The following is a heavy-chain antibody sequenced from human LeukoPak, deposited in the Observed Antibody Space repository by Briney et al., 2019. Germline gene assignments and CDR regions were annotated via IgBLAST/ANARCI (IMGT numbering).Heavy chain of an antibody. CDR1: GFTFSSYG. J-gene: IGHJ4*02. CDR3: AKASPPAYNWNDDGYFDY. CDR2: IRYDGSNK. V-gene: IGHV3-30*02. D-gene: IGHD1-20*01. Sequence: GGSLRLSCAASGFTFSSYGMHWGRQAPGKGLEWVAFIRYDGSNKYYADSVKGRFTISRDNSKKTLYLQMNSLRAEDTAVYYCAKASPPAYNWNDDGYFDYWGQGTLVTVSS.